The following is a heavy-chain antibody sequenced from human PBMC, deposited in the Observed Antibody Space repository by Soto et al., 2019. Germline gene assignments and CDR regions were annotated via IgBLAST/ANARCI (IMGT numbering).Heavy chain of an antibody. Sequence: GGSLRLSCAASGFTFSSYAMSWVRQAPGKGLEWVSAISGSGGSTYYADSVRGRFTISRDNSKNTLYLQMNSLRAEDTAVYYCAKVAAMDNYYYYGMDVWGQGTTVTVSS. J-gene: IGHJ6*02. CDR3: AKVAAMDNYYYYGMDV. CDR1: GFTFSSYA. D-gene: IGHD5-18*01. CDR2: ISGSGGST. V-gene: IGHV3-23*01.